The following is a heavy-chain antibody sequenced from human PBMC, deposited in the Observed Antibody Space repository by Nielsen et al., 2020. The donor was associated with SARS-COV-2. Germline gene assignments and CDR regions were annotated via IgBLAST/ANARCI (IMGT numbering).Heavy chain of an antibody. CDR3: AKDPEFIGP. CDR2: ISGSGGST. CDR1: GFTFSSYA. Sequence: GESLKISCAASGFTFSSYAMSWVRQAPGKGLEWVSAISGSGGSTYYADSVKGRFTISRDNSRNTLYLQMNSLRAEDTAVYYCAKDPEFIGPWGQGTLVTVSS. J-gene: IGHJ5*02. V-gene: IGHV3-23*01.